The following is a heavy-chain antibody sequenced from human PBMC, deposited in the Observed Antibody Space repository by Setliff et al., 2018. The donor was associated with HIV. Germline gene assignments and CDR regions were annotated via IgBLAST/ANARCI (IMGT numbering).Heavy chain of an antibody. CDR1: GFTFNTYA. D-gene: IGHD2-15*01. J-gene: IGHJ4*01. CDR2: VSGSGDT. Sequence: PGGSLRLSCAASGFTFNTYAMSWVRQAPGKGLEWVAVVSGSGDTFYADSVKGRFTIYRDNFKNTLYLQMIGLRVEDTAVYYCAKDGISGGAYPPYYFDYRGRGTLVTVSS. CDR3: AKDGISGGAYPPYYFDY. V-gene: IGHV3-23*01.